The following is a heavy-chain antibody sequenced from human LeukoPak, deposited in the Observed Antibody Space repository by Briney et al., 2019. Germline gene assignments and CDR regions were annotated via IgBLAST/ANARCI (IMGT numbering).Heavy chain of an antibody. CDR1: GYTFTGYY. J-gene: IGHJ5*02. CDR2: IIPIFGTA. V-gene: IGHV1-69*05. Sequence: SVKVSCKASGYTFTGYYMHWVRQAPGQGLEWMGRIIPIFGTANYAQKFQGRVTITTDESTSTAYMELSSLRSEDTAVYYCARGNNWFDPWGQGTLVTVSS. CDR3: ARGNNWFDP.